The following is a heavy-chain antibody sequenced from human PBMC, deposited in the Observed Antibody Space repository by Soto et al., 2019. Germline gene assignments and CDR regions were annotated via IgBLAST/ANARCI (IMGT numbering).Heavy chain of an antibody. CDR3: ARDKAPTRYYYGSGSLDSLYGWFDP. CDR1: GFTFSSYW. D-gene: IGHD3-10*01. CDR2: INQDGSEK. Sequence: PGGSLRLSCAASGFTFSSYWMSWVRQAPGKGLEWVANINQDGSEKYYVDSVKGRFTISRDNAKNSLYLQMNSLRAEDTAVYYCARDKAPTRYYYGSGSLDSLYGWFDPWGQGTLVTVSS. V-gene: IGHV3-7*01. J-gene: IGHJ5*02.